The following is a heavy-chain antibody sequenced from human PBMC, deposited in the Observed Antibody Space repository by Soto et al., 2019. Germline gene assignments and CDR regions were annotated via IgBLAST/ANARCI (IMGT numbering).Heavy chain of an antibody. D-gene: IGHD3-10*01. CDR2: ISAYNGNT. Sequence: QVQLVQSGAEVKKPGASVKVSCKASGYTFTSYGISWVRQAPGQGLEWMGWISAYNGNTNYARKLQRRVTMTTGTCTRTAYMEARRPSCDDTAVYYCASDPGTRSDYWGPGTLGTVSS. CDR1: GYTFTSYG. CDR3: ASDPGTRSDY. V-gene: IGHV1-18*01. J-gene: IGHJ4*02.